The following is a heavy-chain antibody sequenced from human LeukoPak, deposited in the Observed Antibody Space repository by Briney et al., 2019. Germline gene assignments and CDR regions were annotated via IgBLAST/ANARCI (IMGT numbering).Heavy chain of an antibody. Sequence: GGSLRLSCTASGFIFGDHAMSWVRQAPGKGLEWVGFIRSKAYGGTTEYAASVKGRFTIPRDDSEGIAYLQMNSPRIDDTAVYYCARGPIHLWLHNGMDVWGQGTTVIVFS. CDR1: GFIFGDHA. V-gene: IGHV3-49*04. D-gene: IGHD5-18*01. J-gene: IGHJ6*02. CDR3: ARGPIHLWLHNGMDV. CDR2: IRSKAYGGTT.